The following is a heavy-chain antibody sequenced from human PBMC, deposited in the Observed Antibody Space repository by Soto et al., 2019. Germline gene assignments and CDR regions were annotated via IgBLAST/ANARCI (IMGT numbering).Heavy chain of an antibody. V-gene: IGHV4-59*01. CDR2: IYYSGST. D-gene: IGHD4-17*01. CDR3: ARRTLTTIYYYVMDV. Sequence: SETLSLTCTVSGGSISSYYWTWIRQPPGKGLEWIGYIYYSGSTYYNPSLKSRVTISVDTSKNQFSLRLNSVTAADTAVYYCARRTLTTIYYYVMDVWGQGTRVTV. CDR1: GGSISSYY. J-gene: IGHJ6*02.